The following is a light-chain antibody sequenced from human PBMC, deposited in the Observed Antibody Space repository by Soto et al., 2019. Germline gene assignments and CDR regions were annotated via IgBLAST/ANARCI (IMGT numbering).Light chain of an antibody. V-gene: IGKV3-20*01. CDR2: GAS. Sequence: EIVLTQSPGTLSLSPGERATLSCRASQSVSSSYLAWYQQRPGQAPMLLIYGASGRATGIPDRFSGSGSGTDFTLTISRLEPEDFAVYYCQQYDSSPSFTVGPGTKVDIK. J-gene: IGKJ3*01. CDR1: QSVSSSY. CDR3: QQYDSSPSFT.